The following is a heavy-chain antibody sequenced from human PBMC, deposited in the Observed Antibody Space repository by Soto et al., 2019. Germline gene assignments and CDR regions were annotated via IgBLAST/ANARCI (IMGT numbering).Heavy chain of an antibody. Sequence: QVQLVQSGAEVKKPGASVKVSCKASGYTFTSYGISWVRQAPGQGLEWMGWISAYNGNTNYAQKLQGKVTMTTDTSTSTAYMELRSLRSDDPAVYYCARVVGVYCRGGSCRQRGYFDLWGRGTLVTVSS. D-gene: IGHD2-15*01. CDR2: ISAYNGNT. J-gene: IGHJ2*01. CDR1: GYTFTSYG. V-gene: IGHV1-18*01. CDR3: ARVVGVYCRGGSCRQRGYFDL.